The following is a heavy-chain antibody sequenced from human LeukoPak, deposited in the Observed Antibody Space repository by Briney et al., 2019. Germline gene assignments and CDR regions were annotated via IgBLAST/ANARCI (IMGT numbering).Heavy chain of an antibody. J-gene: IGHJ4*02. CDR1: GFTFTTYW. D-gene: IGHD5-24*01. V-gene: IGHV3-74*01. Sequence: PGGSLRLSCAASGFTFTTYWMHWVRQAPGKGLVWVSRIIRDGSHTDYVGSVEGRFTISRDNARNTLYLQMNSLRAEDTAIYYCVRDGDAYNFDYWGQGTLVTVSS. CDR3: VRDGDAYNFDY. CDR2: IIRDGSHT.